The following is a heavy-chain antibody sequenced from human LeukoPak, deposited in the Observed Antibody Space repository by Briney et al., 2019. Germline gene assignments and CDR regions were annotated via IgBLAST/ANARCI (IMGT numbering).Heavy chain of an antibody. CDR2: IYYSGST. V-gene: IGHV4-39*07. Sequence: KPSETLSLTCTVSGGSISSSSYYWGWIRQPPGKGLEWIGSIYYSGSTYYNPSLKSRVTISVDTSKNQFSLKLSSVTAADTAVYYCAREKWGGRNYYGSERKGRFDPWGQGTLVTVSS. CDR1: GGSISSSSYY. J-gene: IGHJ5*02. D-gene: IGHD3-10*01. CDR3: AREKWGGRNYYGSERKGRFDP.